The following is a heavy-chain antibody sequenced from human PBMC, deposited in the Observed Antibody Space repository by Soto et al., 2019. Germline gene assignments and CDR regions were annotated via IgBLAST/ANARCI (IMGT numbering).Heavy chain of an antibody. CDR3: ARESNAHFDY. Sequence: GGSLRLSCSVSGFTFSSYWMSWVRQAPGRGLEWVATIAHDGSEKFYVDSVKGRFTISRDNTKNSLYLQMNSLRAEDTAVYYCARESNAHFDYWGQGTMVTVSS. CDR1: GFTFSSYW. CDR2: IAHDGSEK. V-gene: IGHV3-7*01. J-gene: IGHJ4*02. D-gene: IGHD7-27*01.